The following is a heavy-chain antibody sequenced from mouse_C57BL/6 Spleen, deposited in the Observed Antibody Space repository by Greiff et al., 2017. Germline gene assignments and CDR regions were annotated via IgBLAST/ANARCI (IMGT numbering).Heavy chain of an antibody. CDR3: ARWDSWFAY. J-gene: IGHJ3*01. CDR2: INPNNGGT. D-gene: IGHD4-1*01. Sequence: LLQQSGPELVKPGASVTMSCKASGYTFTDYNMYSVKQSHCKNLLWIGYINPNNGGTSYNQKFKGKATLTVNKSSSTAYMELRSLTSEDSAVYYCARWDSWFAYWGQGTLVTVSA. CDR1: GYTFTDYN. V-gene: IGHV1-22*01.